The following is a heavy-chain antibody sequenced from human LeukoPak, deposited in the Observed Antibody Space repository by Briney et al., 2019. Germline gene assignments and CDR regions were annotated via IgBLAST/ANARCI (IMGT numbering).Heavy chain of an antibody. Sequence: PGGSLRLSCAASGLTVSSNYMSWVRQAPGKGLEWVSVIYSGGSTYYADSVKGRFTISRDNSKNTLYLQMNSLRAEDTAVYYCASLNDSSGYYYYYYGMDVWGQGTTVTVSS. V-gene: IGHV3-66*01. CDR2: IYSGGST. D-gene: IGHD3-22*01. CDR3: ASLNDSSGYYYYYYGMDV. CDR1: GLTVSSNY. J-gene: IGHJ6*02.